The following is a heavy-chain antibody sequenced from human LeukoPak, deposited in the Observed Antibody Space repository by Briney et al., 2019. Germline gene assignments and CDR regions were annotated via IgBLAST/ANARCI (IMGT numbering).Heavy chain of an antibody. CDR1: GGSFSGYY. Sequence: SETLSLTCAVYGGSFSGYYWAWIRQPPGKGLEWIGTIFRIGSSYFNPSLKSRVTISVDTSKNQFSLKLSSVTAADTALYYCARVIDVAASGYFDSWGQGTQVTVSP. D-gene: IGHD6-25*01. CDR2: IFRIGSS. V-gene: IGHV4-34*12. J-gene: IGHJ4*02. CDR3: ARVIDVAASGYFDS.